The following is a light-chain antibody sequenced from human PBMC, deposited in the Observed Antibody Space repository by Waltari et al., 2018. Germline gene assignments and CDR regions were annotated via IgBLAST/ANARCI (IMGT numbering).Light chain of an antibody. CDR1: SSNIGAGYD. CDR3: QSYDSSLSGYV. J-gene: IGLJ1*01. V-gene: IGLV1-40*01. CDR2: GDS. Sequence: QSVLTQPPSVSGAPGQRVTISCTGSSSNIGAGYDVHWYQQLPGTAPKVLIYGDSNRPSSVPDRISGSKSGTSASLVITGLQTEDEADYYCQSYDSSLSGYVFGTGTKVTVL.